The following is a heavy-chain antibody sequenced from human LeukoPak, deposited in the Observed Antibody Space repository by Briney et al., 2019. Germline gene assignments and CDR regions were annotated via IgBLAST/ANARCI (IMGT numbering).Heavy chain of an antibody. CDR3: ARDADIAAAGTRYNWFDP. CDR1: GFTFSDYY. J-gene: IGHJ5*02. CDR2: ISSSSYYT. Sequence: GGSLRLSCAASGFTFSDYYMSWIRQAPGKGLEWVSYISSSSYYTNYADSVKGRFTISRDNAKNSLYLQTNSLRAEDTAVYYCARDADIAAAGTRYNWFDPWGQGTLVIVSS. V-gene: IGHV3-11*06. D-gene: IGHD6-13*01.